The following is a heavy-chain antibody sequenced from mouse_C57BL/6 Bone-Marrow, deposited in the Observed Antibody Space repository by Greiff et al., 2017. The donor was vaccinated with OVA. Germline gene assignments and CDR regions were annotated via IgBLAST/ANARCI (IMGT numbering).Heavy chain of an antibody. V-gene: IGHV5-4*01. CDR1: GFTFSSYA. CDR2: ISDGGSYT. CDR3: ARDMVTTAGWFGY. D-gene: IGHD2-2*01. J-gene: IGHJ3*01. Sequence: EVKVVESGGGLVKPGGSLKLSCAASGFTFSSYAMSWVRQTPEKRLEWVATISDGGSYTYYPDNVKGRFTISRDNAKNNLYLQMSHLKSEDTAMYYCARDMVTTAGWFGYWGQGTLVTVSA.